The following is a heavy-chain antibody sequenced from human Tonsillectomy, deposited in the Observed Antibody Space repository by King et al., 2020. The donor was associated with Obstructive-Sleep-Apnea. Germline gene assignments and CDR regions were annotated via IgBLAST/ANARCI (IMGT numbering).Heavy chain of an antibody. J-gene: IGHJ6*02. CDR2: IYYSGST. Sequence: QLQESGPGLVKPSDTLSLTCAVSGYSISSSNWWGWIRQPPGKGLEWIGYIYYSGSTYYNPSLKSLVTMSVDTSKNQFSLKLSSVTAVDTAVYYCARRGGHLPYYYYGMDVWGQGTTVTVSS. CDR3: ARRGGHLPYYYYGMDV. CDR1: GYSISSSNW. D-gene: IGHD6-25*01. V-gene: IGHV4-28*01.